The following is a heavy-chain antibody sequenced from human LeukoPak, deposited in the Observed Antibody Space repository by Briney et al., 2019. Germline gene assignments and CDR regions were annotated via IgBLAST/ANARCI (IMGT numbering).Heavy chain of an antibody. Sequence: ASAKVSCKASGGSFSSYAISWVRQAPGQGLEWMGRIIASLAIANYAQKFQGRVTITADKSTSTAYMELRSLRSEDTAVYFCARDKNRWEVLNTYWGQGTLVTVYS. CDR3: ARDKNRWEVLNTY. CDR1: GGSFSSYA. D-gene: IGHD1-26*01. CDR2: IIASLAIA. J-gene: IGHJ4*02. V-gene: IGHV1-69*04.